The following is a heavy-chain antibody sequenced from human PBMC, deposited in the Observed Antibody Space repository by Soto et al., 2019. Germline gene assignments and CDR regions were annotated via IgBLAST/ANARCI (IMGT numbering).Heavy chain of an antibody. CDR1: SGSISSSNW. Sequence: QVQLQESGPGLVKPSGTLSLTCAVSSGSISSSNWWSWVRQPPGKGLEWIGEIYHSGSTNYNPSLKSRVTRSVDKSKNQCSLKLSSVTAADTAVYYCASSGSSWYRPFDYCGQGTLVTVSS. CDR3: ASSGSSWYRPFDY. D-gene: IGHD6-13*01. V-gene: IGHV4-4*02. J-gene: IGHJ4*02. CDR2: IYHSGST.